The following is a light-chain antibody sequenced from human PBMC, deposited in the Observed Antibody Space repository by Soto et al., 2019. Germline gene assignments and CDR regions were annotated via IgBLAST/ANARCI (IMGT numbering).Light chain of an antibody. CDR2: DVS. V-gene: IGLV2-14*03. Sequence: QSALTQPASVSGSTEQSITSSCTGTSSDVGGYNYVSWYQHHPGKAPKLMIYDVSNRPSGVSNRFSGSKSGNTASLSISGLQPEDEADYYCSSYRTSNTRQIVCGTGTKMTVL. J-gene: IGLJ1*01. CDR3: SSYRTSNTRQIV. CDR1: SSDVGGYNY.